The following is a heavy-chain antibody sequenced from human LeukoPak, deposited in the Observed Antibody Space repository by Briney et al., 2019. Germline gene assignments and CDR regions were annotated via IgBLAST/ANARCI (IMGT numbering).Heavy chain of an antibody. Sequence: GGSLRLSCAASGFTFDDYTMHWVRQAPGKGLEWVSLISWDGGSTYYADPVKGRFTISRDNSKNSLYLQMNSLRTEDTALYYCAKDNGYGGSSPDYWGQGTLVTVSS. CDR2: ISWDGGST. V-gene: IGHV3-43*01. CDR3: AKDNGYGGSSPDY. CDR1: GFTFDDYT. D-gene: IGHD4-23*01. J-gene: IGHJ4*02.